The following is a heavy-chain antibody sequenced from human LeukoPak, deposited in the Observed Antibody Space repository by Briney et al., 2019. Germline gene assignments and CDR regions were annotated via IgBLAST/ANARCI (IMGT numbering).Heavy chain of an antibody. CDR2: ISGSGSHI. J-gene: IGHJ5*02. D-gene: IGHD3-10*01. CDR3: ARVYYYGSGDNWFDP. Sequence: PGGSLRLSCAASGFTFSSHGMSWVRQAPGKGLEWVSGISGSGSHIYYTDSVKGRFTISRDNSKNTLNLQMNSLRAEDTAVYYCARVYYYGSGDNWFDPWGQGTLVTVSS. CDR1: GFTFSSHG. V-gene: IGHV3-23*01.